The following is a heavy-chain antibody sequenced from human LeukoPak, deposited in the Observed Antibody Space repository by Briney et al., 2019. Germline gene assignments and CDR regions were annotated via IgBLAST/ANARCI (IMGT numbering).Heavy chain of an antibody. CDR2: INPRGGST. J-gene: IGHJ5*02. D-gene: IGHD3-22*01. Sequence: ASVKVSCKASGYTFTSYYMHWVRQAPGQGLEWMGIINPRGGSTSYAQKFQGRVTMTRDMSTSTVYMELSSLRSEDTAVYYCAREAPSSGYFPWGQGTLVTVSS. V-gene: IGHV1-46*01. CDR3: AREAPSSGYFP. CDR1: GYTFTSYY.